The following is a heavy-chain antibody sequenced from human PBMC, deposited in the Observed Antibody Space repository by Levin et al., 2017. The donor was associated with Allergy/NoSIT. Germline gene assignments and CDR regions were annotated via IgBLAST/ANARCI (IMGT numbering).Heavy chain of an antibody. V-gene: IGHV3-23*01. J-gene: IGHJ1*01. CDR2: ISGSGGST. CDR1: GFTFSSYA. CDR3: AKDGFYCSGGSCYSEYFQH. D-gene: IGHD2-15*01. Sequence: ETLSLTCAASGFTFSSYAMSWVRQAPGKGLEWVSGISGSGGSTYYADSVKGRFTISRDNSKNTLFLQMNSLRAEDTAVYYCAKDGFYCSGGSCYSEYFQHWGQGTLVTVSS.